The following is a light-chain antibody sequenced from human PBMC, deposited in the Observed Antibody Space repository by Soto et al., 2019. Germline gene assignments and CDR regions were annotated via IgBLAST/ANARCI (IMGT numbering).Light chain of an antibody. V-gene: IGKV2D-29*02. CDR3: MQSTQLPPT. J-gene: IGKJ5*01. CDR1: QSLLHITGETF. CDR2: EVS. Sequence: DVVMTQTPLSLSVAPGQLASISCKSIQSLLHITGETFLFWYLQKPGQSPQLLIYEVSTRVSGVPDRFSGSGSGTDFTLEISRVETDDVGIYYCMQSTQLPPTFGQGTRLGIE.